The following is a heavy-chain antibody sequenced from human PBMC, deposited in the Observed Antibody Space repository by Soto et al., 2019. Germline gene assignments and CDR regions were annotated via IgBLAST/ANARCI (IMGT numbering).Heavy chain of an antibody. Sequence: GESLKISCKGSGYSFTSYWIGWVRQMPGKGLEWMGIIYPGDSDTRYSPSFQGQVTISADKSISTAYLQWSSLKASDTAMYYCARVNGDIYYYYGMDVWGQGTTVTVSS. V-gene: IGHV5-51*01. D-gene: IGHD5-12*01. CDR2: IYPGDSDT. CDR3: ARVNGDIYYYYGMDV. CDR1: GYSFTSYW. J-gene: IGHJ6*02.